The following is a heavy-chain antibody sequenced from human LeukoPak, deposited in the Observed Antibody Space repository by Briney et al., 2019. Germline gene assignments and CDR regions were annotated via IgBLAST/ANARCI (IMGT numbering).Heavy chain of an antibody. CDR2: MNPNSGNT. Sequence: GASVKVSCKASGYTFTNYYMHWVRQATGQGLEWMGWMNPNSGNTGYAQKFQGRVTMTRNTSISTAYMELSSLRSEDTAVYYCARDSGNIAARNWFDPWGQGTLVTVSS. D-gene: IGHD6-13*01. CDR3: ARDSGNIAARNWFDP. V-gene: IGHV1-8*02. CDR1: GYTFTNYY. J-gene: IGHJ5*02.